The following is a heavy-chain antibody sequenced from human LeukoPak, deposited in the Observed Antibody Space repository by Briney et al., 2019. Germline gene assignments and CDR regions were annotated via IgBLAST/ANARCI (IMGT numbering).Heavy chain of an antibody. V-gene: IGHV3-7*01. CDR3: ARDWVRSSCTD. Sequence: GGSLRLSCAASGFTFSSYWMSWVRQAPGKGPEWVANMNQDGSEKFYVDSVKGRFTISRDNAKNSLYLQMNSLRAEDTAVYYCARDWVRSSCTDWGQGTLVTVSS. J-gene: IGHJ4*02. CDR2: MNQDGSEK. CDR1: GFTFSSYW. D-gene: IGHD6-13*01.